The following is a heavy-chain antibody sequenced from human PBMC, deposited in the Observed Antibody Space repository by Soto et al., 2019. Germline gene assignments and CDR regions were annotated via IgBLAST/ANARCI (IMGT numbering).Heavy chain of an antibody. V-gene: IGHV3-23*01. Sequence: EVQLLESGGGLVQPGGSLRLSCAVSGFTFSSYAMSWVRQAPGKGLEWVSTITGSGGATHYRDSVRGRFTISRDNSKNXXXXXMXNLRXXXXXXXXXXXXXXXXAARFGESWGQGTLVTVSS. D-gene: IGHD6-6*01. J-gene: IGHJ4*02. CDR1: GFTFSSYA. CDR3: XXXXXXXAARFGES. CDR2: ITGSGGAT.